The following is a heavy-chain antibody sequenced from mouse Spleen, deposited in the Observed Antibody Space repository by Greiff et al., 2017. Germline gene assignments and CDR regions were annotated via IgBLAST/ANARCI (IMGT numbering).Heavy chain of an antibody. V-gene: IGHV2-3*01. CDR1: GFTFTSYG. D-gene: IGHD3-2*02. J-gene: IGHJ3*01. Sequence: VQVVESGPGLVAPSQCLYITCTVSGFTFTSYGVTWVRQPPGKGLEWLGVIWGDGGTNYHSALINRLSISKNNYKSQVFLKLNSLQTDDTATYYCAKGSDSSGYRGPFAYWGQGTLVTVSA. CDR3: AKGSDSSGYRGPFAY. CDR2: IWGDGGT.